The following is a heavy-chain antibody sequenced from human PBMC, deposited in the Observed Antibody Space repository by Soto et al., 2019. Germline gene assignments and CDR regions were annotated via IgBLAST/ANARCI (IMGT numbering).Heavy chain of an antibody. CDR1: GFTFSSYA. Sequence: GGSLRLSCAASGFTFSSYAMSWVRQAPGKGLEWVSAISGSGGSTYYADSVKGRFTISRDNSKNTLYLQMNSLRAEDTAVYYCAKGHSSTPADYYYYMDVWGKGTTVTVSS. V-gene: IGHV3-23*01. D-gene: IGHD6-13*01. CDR2: ISGSGGST. J-gene: IGHJ6*03. CDR3: AKGHSSTPADYYYYMDV.